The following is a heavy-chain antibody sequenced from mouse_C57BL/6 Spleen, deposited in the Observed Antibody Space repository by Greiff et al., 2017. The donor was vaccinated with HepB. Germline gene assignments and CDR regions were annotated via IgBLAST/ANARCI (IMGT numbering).Heavy chain of an antibody. Sequence: EVQLQQSGPELVKPGASVKISCKASGYSFTGYYMNWVKQSPEKSLEWIGEINPSTGGTTYNQKFKAKATLTVDKSSSTAYMQLKSLTSEDSAVYYCARHYYGSSYEAWFAYWGQGTLVNV. CDR2: INPSTGGT. CDR1: GYSFTGYY. V-gene: IGHV1-42*01. D-gene: IGHD1-1*01. J-gene: IGHJ3*01. CDR3: ARHYYGSSYEAWFAY.